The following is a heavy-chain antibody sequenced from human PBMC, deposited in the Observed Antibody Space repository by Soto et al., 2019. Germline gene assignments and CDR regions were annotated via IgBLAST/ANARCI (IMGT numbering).Heavy chain of an antibody. Sequence: VASVKVSCKASGFSFTGYYIHWLRQAPGQGLEWMGWINAHSGGTEYAQKFQGRVTLTRDTSIATAYLTLTSLTSDDTALYYCAKDSTRQLAYWLDPWGQGTQVTVYS. CDR1: GFSFTGYY. J-gene: IGHJ5*02. D-gene: IGHD6-6*01. V-gene: IGHV1-2*02. CDR2: INAHSGGT. CDR3: AKDSTRQLAYWLDP.